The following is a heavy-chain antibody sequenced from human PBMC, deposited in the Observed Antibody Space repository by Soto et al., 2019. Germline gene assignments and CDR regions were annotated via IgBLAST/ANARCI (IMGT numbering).Heavy chain of an antibody. J-gene: IGHJ3*01. CDR3: ASGDIS. CDR2: IHPSGQPI. V-gene: IGHV3-48*03. CDR1: GFTFSTSE. D-gene: IGHD3-10*01. Sequence: EVQLVESGGGLIQPGGSLRLSCAASGFTFSTSEMYWVRQAPGKGLEWVSYIHPSGQPIFYADSVKGRFTISRDNTKNSLYLKISCLRSEGSGAYYCASGDISWGQGTMVTVS.